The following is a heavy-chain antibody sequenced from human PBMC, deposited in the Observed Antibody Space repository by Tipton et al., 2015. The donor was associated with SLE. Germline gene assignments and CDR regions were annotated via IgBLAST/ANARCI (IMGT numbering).Heavy chain of an antibody. CDR3: ARDHAAECSGGTCYHLDVFDI. J-gene: IGHJ3*02. V-gene: IGHV4-59*01. Sequence: TLSLTCTVSNGSISTYYWSWIRQSPGKGLEWLGYIYSSGSTNYNPSFRSRLTISVDTSKNQFSLKLTSVTAADTAVYYCARDHAAECSGGTCYHLDVFDIWGRGTKVTVSS. CDR2: IYSSGST. D-gene: IGHD2-15*01. CDR1: NGSISTYY.